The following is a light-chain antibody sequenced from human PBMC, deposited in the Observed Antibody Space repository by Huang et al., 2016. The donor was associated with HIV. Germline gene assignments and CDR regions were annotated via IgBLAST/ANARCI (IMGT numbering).Light chain of an antibody. CDR3: QQYNNWPRT. J-gene: IGKJ1*01. V-gene: IGKV3-15*01. Sequence: EIVMTQSPATLSVSPGQRVTLSCRASQSVNTNLAWYQQPPGQAPRLRVFGASTRATGFPARFSGGGSGTEFTLTISSLQSEDFAVYYCQQYNNWPRTFGQGTKVEIK. CDR2: GAS. CDR1: QSVNTN.